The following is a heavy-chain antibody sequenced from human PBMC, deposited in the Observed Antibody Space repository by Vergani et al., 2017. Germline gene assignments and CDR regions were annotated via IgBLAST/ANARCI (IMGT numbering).Heavy chain of an antibody. Sequence: QVQLVQSGAEVKKPGASVKVSCKASGYTFTSYDINWVRQATGQGLEWMGWMNPNSGNTGYAQKFQGRVTMTRNTSISTAYMGLSSLRSEDTAVYYCARGRKSKGIRGFYYYMDVWGKGTTVTVSS. CDR2: MNPNSGNT. J-gene: IGHJ6*03. CDR3: ARGRKSKGIRGFYYYMDV. D-gene: IGHD1-14*01. CDR1: GYTFTSYD. V-gene: IGHV1-8*01.